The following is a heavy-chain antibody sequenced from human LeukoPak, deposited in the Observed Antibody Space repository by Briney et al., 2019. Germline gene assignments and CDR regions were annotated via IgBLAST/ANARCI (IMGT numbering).Heavy chain of an antibody. CDR1: GGSFSGYY. CDR2: INHSGST. J-gene: IGHJ4*02. V-gene: IGHV4-34*01. CDR3: ARGRISTRPYYFDY. Sequence: SETLSLTCAVYGGSFSGYYWSWIRQPPGKGLEWIGEINHSGSTNYNPSLKSRVTISVDTSKNQFSLKLSSVTAADTAVYYCARGRISTRPYYFDYWGQGTLVTVS. D-gene: IGHD2-2*01.